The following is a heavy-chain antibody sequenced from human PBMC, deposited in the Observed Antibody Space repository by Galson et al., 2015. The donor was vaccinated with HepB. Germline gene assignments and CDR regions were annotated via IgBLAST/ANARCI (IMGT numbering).Heavy chain of an antibody. Sequence: SLRLSCAASGFTFDDYAMHWVPQAPGKGLEWVSGISWNSGSIGYADSVKGRFTISRDNAKNSLYLQMNSLRAEDTALYYCAKGSWYQLLPQAGFDYWGQGTLVTVSS. CDR1: GFTFDDYA. D-gene: IGHD2-2*01. CDR2: ISWNSGSI. CDR3: AKGSWYQLLPQAGFDY. V-gene: IGHV3-9*01. J-gene: IGHJ4*02.